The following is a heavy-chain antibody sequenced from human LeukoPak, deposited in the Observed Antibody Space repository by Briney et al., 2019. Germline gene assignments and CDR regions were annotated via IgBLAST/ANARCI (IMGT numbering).Heavy chain of an antibody. D-gene: IGHD2-21*02. CDR1: GGTFSSYA. V-gene: IGHV1-69*04. J-gene: IGHJ4*02. CDR3: ARVKNVVTAPTTDY. Sequence: SVKVSCKASGGTFSSYAISWVRQAPGQGLEWMGRIIPILGIANYAQKFQGRVTITADKSTSTAYMELSSLRSEDTAVYYCARVKNVVTAPTTDYWGQGTLVTVSS. CDR2: IIPILGIA.